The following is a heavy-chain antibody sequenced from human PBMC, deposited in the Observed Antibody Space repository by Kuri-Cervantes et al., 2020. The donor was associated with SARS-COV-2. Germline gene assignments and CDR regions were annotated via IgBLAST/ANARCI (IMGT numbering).Heavy chain of an antibody. CDR2: IYTSEST. CDR3: ANTIVVVPAASPDAFDI. V-gene: IGHV4-61*02. D-gene: IGHD2-2*01. Sequence: SETLSLTCTVSGGSISSGSYYWSWIRQPAGKGLEWIGRIYTSESTNYNPSLKSRVTISVDTSKNQFSLKLSSVTAADTAVYYCANTIVVVPAASPDAFDIWGQGTMVTVSS. CDR1: GGSISSGSYY. J-gene: IGHJ3*02.